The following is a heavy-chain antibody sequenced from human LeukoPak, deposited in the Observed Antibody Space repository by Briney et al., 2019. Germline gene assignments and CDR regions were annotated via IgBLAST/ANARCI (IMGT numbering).Heavy chain of an antibody. Sequence: GGSLRLSCAASGFTFSSYGMHWVRQAPGKGLEWVAVISYDGSNKYYADSVKGRFTISRDNSKNTLYLQMNSLRAEDTAVYYCAKDGPAWWEQWLVRSHTRYYYYGMDVWGQGTTVTVSS. CDR1: GFTFSSYG. CDR2: ISYDGSNK. J-gene: IGHJ6*02. D-gene: IGHD6-19*01. V-gene: IGHV3-30*18. CDR3: AKDGPAWWEQWLVRSHTRYYYYGMDV.